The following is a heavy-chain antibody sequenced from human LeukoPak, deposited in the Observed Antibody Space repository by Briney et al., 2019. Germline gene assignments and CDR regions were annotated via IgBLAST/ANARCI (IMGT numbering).Heavy chain of an antibody. Sequence: SETLSLTCTVSGGSISSGGYYWSWVRQHPGKGLEWIGYIYYSGSTYYNPSLKSRVTISVDTSKNQFSLKLSSVTAADTAVYYCARDRVNYGSGSYPHYFDYWGQGTLVTVSS. D-gene: IGHD3-10*01. J-gene: IGHJ4*02. V-gene: IGHV4-31*03. CDR2: IYYSGST. CDR3: ARDRVNYGSGSYPHYFDY. CDR1: GGSISSGGYY.